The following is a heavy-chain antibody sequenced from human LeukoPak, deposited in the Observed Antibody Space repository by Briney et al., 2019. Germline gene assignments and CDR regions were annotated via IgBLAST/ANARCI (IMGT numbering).Heavy chain of an antibody. J-gene: IGHJ3*02. CDR3: ARDQGSGYYVLDAFDI. D-gene: IGHD3-22*01. V-gene: IGHV1-18*01. CDR2: ISAYNGNT. Sequence: ASVKVSCKASGYTFTSYGISWVRQALGQGLEWMGWISAYNGNTNYAQKLQGRVTMTTDTSTSTAYMELRSLRSDDTAVYYCARDQGSGYYVLDAFDIWGQGTMVTVSS. CDR1: GYTFTSYG.